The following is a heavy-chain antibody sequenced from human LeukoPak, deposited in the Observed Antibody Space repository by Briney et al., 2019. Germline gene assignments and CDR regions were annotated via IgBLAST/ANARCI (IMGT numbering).Heavy chain of an antibody. D-gene: IGHD3-22*01. CDR2: IRQDGSEK. Sequence: PGGSLRLSCAASGFTFSTYWMSWVRQAPGKGLEWVATIRQDGSEKHYVDSVEGRFTISRDNAQNSLYLQMHSLGVEDTAVYYCVRDGSRDWKYYYDSSGYPYFDYWGQGTLVTVSS. J-gene: IGHJ4*02. CDR3: VRDGSRDWKYYYDSSGYPYFDY. V-gene: IGHV3-7*01. CDR1: GFTFSTYW.